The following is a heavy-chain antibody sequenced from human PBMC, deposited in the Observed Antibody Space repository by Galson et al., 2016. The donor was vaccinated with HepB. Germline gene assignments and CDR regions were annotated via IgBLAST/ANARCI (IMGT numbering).Heavy chain of an antibody. CDR1: GGSTSNFY. CDR3: ARVLRVTSYHSSGYRFDS. D-gene: IGHD3-22*01. J-gene: IGHJ4*02. Sequence: SETLSLTCTVSGGSTSNFYWSWIRQPPGKALEWIAYISPSGSHIYNPTLKSRVTISFDKSKNHFSLQLTSVTAADAAIYFCARVLRVTSYHSSGYRFDSWGQGARVTVSS. CDR2: ISPSGSH. V-gene: IGHV4-59*01.